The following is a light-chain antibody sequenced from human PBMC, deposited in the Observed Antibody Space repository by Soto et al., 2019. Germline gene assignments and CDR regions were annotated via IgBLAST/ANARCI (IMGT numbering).Light chain of an antibody. CDR3: QQVNSFPPFT. V-gene: IGKV1-9*01. CDR2: AAS. Sequence: DFQLTQSPSYLSASVGDRVTITCRACQDISSSLAWYQQKPRKAPKILMYAASSLESWVPSRFSGSGSGTEFTLTISSLQPDDFANYYWQQVNSFPPFTFGGGTKVEIK. J-gene: IGKJ4*01. CDR1: QDISSS.